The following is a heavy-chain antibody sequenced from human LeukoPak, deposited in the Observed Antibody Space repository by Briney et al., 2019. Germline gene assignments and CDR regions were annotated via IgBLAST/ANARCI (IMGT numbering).Heavy chain of an antibody. CDR1: GFTFDDYG. V-gene: IGHV3-20*04. Sequence: GGSLRLSCAASGFTFDDYGMSWVRQAPGKGLEWVSGINWNGGRTGYGDSVKGRFTISRDNAKNSLYLQMNSLRVEDTALYYCARHSGGTAYGDSDLWGRGTLVTVSS. CDR3: ARHSGGTAYGDSDL. J-gene: IGHJ2*01. D-gene: IGHD3-10*01. CDR2: INWNGGRT.